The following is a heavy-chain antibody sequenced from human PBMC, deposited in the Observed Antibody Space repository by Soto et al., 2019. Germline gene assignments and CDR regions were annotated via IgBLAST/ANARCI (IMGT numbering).Heavy chain of an antibody. V-gene: IGHV4-38-2*02. J-gene: IGHJ4*02. D-gene: IGHD6-13*01. CDR2: LNHSGST. Sequence: SETLSLTCGVSGFSISSGYYWVWVRQAPGEGLAWIGTLNHSGSTNYNPPLKSRVTISEDTSKNPFSLTLSSVTAADTAVYYCARDQLFGSSSWGDQGYYFDYWGQGTLVTVPS. CDR1: GFSISSGYY. CDR3: ARDQLFGSSSWGDQGYYFDY.